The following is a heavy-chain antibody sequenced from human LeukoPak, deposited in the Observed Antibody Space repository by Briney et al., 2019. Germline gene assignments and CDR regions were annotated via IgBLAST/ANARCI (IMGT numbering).Heavy chain of an antibody. Sequence: PGRSLRLSCAASGFTFSSYAMHWVRQAPGKGLEWVAVISYDGSNKYYADSVKGRFTISRDNSKNTLYLQMNSLRAEDTAVYYCARDWVVVVPAAEYYYYYGMDVWGQGTLVTVSS. D-gene: IGHD2-2*01. CDR3: ARDWVVVVPAAEYYYYYGMDV. CDR1: GFTFSSYA. V-gene: IGHV3-30*04. J-gene: IGHJ6*02. CDR2: ISYDGSNK.